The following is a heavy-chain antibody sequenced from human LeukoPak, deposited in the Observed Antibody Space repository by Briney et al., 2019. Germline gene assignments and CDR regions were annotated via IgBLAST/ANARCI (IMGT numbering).Heavy chain of an antibody. CDR1: GFTFSSYS. CDR2: ISSSSSTI. Sequence: PGGSLRLSCAASGFTFSSYSMNWVRQAPGKGLESVSYISSSSSTIYYADSVKGRFTISRDNAKNSLYLQMNSLRAEDTAVYYCASFVVVPSAIPLGYWGQGTLVTVSS. V-gene: IGHV3-48*01. CDR3: ASFVVVPSAIPLGY. J-gene: IGHJ4*02. D-gene: IGHD2-2*01.